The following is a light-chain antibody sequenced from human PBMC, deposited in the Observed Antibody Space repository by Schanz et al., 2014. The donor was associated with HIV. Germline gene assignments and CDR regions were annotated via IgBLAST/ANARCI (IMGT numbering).Light chain of an antibody. CDR2: SAS. V-gene: IGKV1-9*01. CDR3: QQVTSNPPFT. J-gene: IGKJ3*01. Sequence: IQMTQSPSSLSASVGDRVTITCRASQDITNSLAWYQKKPGEPPKLLIYSASTLPNGVPSRFSGSGSGIDFTLIISSLRPEDVATYYCQQVTSNPPFTFGPGTTVDIK. CDR1: QDITNS.